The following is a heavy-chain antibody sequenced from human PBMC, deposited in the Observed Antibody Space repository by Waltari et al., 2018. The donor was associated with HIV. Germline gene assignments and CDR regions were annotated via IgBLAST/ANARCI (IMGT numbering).Heavy chain of an antibody. CDR1: GFTFSNYA. J-gene: IGHJ4*02. CDR3: AKADISVVSSALFDY. V-gene: IGHV3-23*04. Sequence: EVQLVESGGGLVQPGGSLRLSCEASGFTFSNYAMNWVRQAPGKGLEWVSGISGSGTSTYYTDSVKGRYTISRDNSKNTLNMQMNSLRAEDSAIYYCAKADISVVSSALFDYWGQGALVAVSS. CDR2: ISGSGTST. D-gene: IGHD2-2*01.